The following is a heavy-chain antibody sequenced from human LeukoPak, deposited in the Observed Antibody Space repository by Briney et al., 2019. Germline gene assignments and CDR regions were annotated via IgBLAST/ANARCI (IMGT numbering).Heavy chain of an antibody. V-gene: IGHV3-48*03. J-gene: IGHJ6*04. D-gene: IGHD3-10*02. CDR1: GFTFSSYD. CDR2: ISSSGSTI. CDR3: AELGITMIGGV. Sequence: GGSLRLSCAVSGFTFSSYDMSWVRQAPGKGLEWVSYISSSGSTIYYADSVKGRFTISRDNAKNSLYLQMNSLRAEDTAVYYCAELGITMIGGVWGKGTTVTISS.